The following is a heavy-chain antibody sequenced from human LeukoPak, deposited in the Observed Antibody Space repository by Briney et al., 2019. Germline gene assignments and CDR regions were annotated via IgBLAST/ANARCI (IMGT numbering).Heavy chain of an antibody. CDR2: IYSGGST. CDR1: EFSVGSNY. D-gene: IGHD3-22*01. Sequence: GGSLRLSCAASEFSVGSNYMTWVRQAPGKGLEWVSLIYSGGSTYYADSVKGRFTISRDNSKNTLYLQMNSLRAEDTAVYYCAKDRHYYDSSDPGAFDIWGQGTMVTVSS. V-gene: IGHV3-66*01. CDR3: AKDRHYYDSSDPGAFDI. J-gene: IGHJ3*02.